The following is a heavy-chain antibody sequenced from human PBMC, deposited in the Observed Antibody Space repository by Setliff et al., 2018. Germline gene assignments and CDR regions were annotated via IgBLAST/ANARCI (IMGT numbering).Heavy chain of an antibody. J-gene: IGHJ5*02. CDR3: ARIDATIFAATGPFDP. CDR2: IYSGDART. D-gene: IGHD3-3*01. V-gene: IGHV3-23*03. CDR1: GLTFSIYA. Sequence: GGSLRLSCAASGLTFSIYAMTWVRQAPGKGLEWVSVIYSGDARTYYADSVKGRFTISRDNSKNSLYLQMNSLRDEDTAIYYCARIDATIFAATGPFDPWGQGTLVTVSS.